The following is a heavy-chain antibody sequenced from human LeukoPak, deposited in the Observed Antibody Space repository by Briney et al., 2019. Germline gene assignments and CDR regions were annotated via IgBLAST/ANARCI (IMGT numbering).Heavy chain of an antibody. V-gene: IGHV4-59*01. D-gene: IGHD6-13*01. J-gene: IGHJ4*02. CDR2: IYYSGST. CDR3: ARLSAAGVDY. Sequence: SETLSLTCTVSGGSISSYYWSWIRQPPGKGLEWIGYIYYSGSTNYNPSLKSRVTIPVDTSKNQFSLKLSSVTAADTAVYYCARLSAAGVDYWGQGTLVTVSS. CDR1: GGSISSYY.